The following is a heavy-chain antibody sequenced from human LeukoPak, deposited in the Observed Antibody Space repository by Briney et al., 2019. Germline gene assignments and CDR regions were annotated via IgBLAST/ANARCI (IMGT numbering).Heavy chain of an antibody. J-gene: IGHJ4*02. Sequence: ASVKVSCKASGYTFTSYGISWVRQAPGQGLEWMGWISAYNGNTNYAQKLQGRVTMTTDTSTSTAYMELRSLRSDDTAVYYCARTVTMIVVEGNFGYWGQGTLVTVSS. CDR3: ARTVTMIVVEGNFGY. V-gene: IGHV1-18*01. D-gene: IGHD3-22*01. CDR1: GYTFTSYG. CDR2: ISAYNGNT.